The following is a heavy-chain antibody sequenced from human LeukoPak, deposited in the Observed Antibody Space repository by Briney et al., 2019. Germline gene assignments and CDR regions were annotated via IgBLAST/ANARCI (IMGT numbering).Heavy chain of an antibody. V-gene: IGHV1-8*01. Sequence: GASVKVSCKASGYTFTSHDINWVRQATGQGLEWMGWMNPNSGNTGYAQKFQGRVTMTRNTSISTAYMELSSLRSEDTAVYYCARGPHRYCGGGSCVIDYWGQGTLVTVSS. CDR1: GYTFTSHD. CDR2: MNPNSGNT. J-gene: IGHJ4*02. D-gene: IGHD2-15*01. CDR3: ARGPHRYCGGGSCVIDY.